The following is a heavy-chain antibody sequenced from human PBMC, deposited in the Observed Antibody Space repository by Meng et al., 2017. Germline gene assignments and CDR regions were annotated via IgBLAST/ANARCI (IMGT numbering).Heavy chain of an antibody. Sequence: QVQLLHAGAEVKRPGASVEVSCKASGYTFTSYAMHWVRQAPGQRLEWMGWINAGNGNTKYSQKFQGRVTITRDTSASTAYMELSSLRSEDTAVYYCARDKLKTFDPWGQGTLVTVSS. V-gene: IGHV1-3*01. CDR2: INAGNGNT. CDR3: ARDKLKTFDP. J-gene: IGHJ5*02. CDR1: GYTFTSYA.